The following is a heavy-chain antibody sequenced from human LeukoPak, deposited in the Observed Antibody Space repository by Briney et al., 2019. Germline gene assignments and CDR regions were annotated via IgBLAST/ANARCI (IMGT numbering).Heavy chain of an antibody. CDR3: ARVSRAAAGTRAFDI. J-gene: IGHJ3*02. D-gene: IGHD6-13*01. Sequence: SETLSLTCAVSGGSISSTTYYWGWIRQPPGKGLEWIGYIYYSGSTNYNPSLKSRVTISVDTSKNQFSLKLSSVTAADTAVYYCARVSRAAAGTRAFDIWGQGTMVTVSS. CDR1: GGSISSTTYY. CDR2: IYYSGST. V-gene: IGHV4-61*05.